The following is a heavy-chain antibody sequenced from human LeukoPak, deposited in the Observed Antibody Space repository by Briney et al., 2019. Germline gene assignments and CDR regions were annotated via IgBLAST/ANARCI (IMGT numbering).Heavy chain of an antibody. Sequence: ASVKLSCTASGYTFTSYYMHWVRQAPGQGLEWMGIINPSGGSTSYAQKFQGRVTMTRDMSTSTAYMELRSLRSDDTAVYYCVRGGPMVRGVTLALGYWGQGTLVTVSS. CDR2: INPSGGST. V-gene: IGHV1-46*01. J-gene: IGHJ4*02. CDR1: GYTFTSYY. D-gene: IGHD3-10*01. CDR3: VRGGPMVRGVTLALGY.